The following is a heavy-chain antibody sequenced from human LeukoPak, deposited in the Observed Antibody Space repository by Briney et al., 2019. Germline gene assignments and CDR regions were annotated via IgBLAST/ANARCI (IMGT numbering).Heavy chain of an antibody. J-gene: IGHJ4*02. V-gene: IGHV1-2*02. D-gene: IGHD3-22*01. CDR2: INPNSGGT. CDR3: ARDLRITMMVGDY. Sequence: ASVKVSCKASGYTFTGYYMHWVRQAPGQGLEWMGWINPNSGGTNYAQKFQGRVTMTRDTSISTAYMELSRLRSDDTTVYYCARDLRITMMVGDYWGQGTLVTVSS. CDR1: GYTFTGYY.